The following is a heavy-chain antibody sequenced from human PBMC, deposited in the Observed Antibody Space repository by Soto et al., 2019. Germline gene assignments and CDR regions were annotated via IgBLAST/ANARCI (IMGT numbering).Heavy chain of an antibody. CDR2: IIPNYEAA. CDR3: ARYWNAGTLYGAFDI. CDR1: GGSFNNYV. D-gene: IGHD4-17*01. J-gene: IGHJ3*02. V-gene: IGHV1-69*06. Sequence: QVQLVRSGAEVRKPGSSVKVSCEASGGSFNNYVISWLRQAPGQGLEWMGGIIPNYEAANYAQKFRGRLTITADKATNTAYMELNSLRPEDTATYYCARYWNAGTLYGAFDIWGQGTTVIVS.